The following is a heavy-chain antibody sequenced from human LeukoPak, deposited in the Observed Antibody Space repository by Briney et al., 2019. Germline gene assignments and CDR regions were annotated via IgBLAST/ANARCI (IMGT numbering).Heavy chain of an antibody. CDR3: ARPREEGATDAFDI. CDR1: GYSFTIYW. CDR2: IHLGDSDT. Sequence: GESLKISCKASGYSFTIYWMAWVRQMPGKGLEWMGIIHLGDSDTIYSPSFQGQVTTSADKSISTAYLQWSSLKASDTAIYYCARPREEGATDAFDIWGQGTMVTVSS. J-gene: IGHJ3*02. D-gene: IGHD1-26*01. V-gene: IGHV5-51*01.